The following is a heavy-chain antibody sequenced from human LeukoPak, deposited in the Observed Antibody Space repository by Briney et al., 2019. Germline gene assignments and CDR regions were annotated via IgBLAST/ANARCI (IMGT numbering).Heavy chain of an antibody. D-gene: IGHD3-10*01. CDR2: IGGSGGNT. V-gene: IGHV3-23*01. CDR3: ARDSGWELQSYFFKT. CDR1: GFTFNSFA. Sequence: GGSLRLSCAASGFTFNSFAMSWVRQAPGKGLEWISTIGGSGGNTYYIGSVRGRFTISRDNSKNTLYLQMSSLRAEDTAIYYCARDSGWELQSYFFKTWGQGTVVSVSS. J-gene: IGHJ5*02.